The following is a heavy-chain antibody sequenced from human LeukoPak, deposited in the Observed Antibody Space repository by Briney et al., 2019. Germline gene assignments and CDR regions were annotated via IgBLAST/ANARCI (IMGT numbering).Heavy chain of an antibody. V-gene: IGHV1-18*04. CDR3: ARVQGYSSSWYGDYFDY. J-gene: IGHJ4*02. D-gene: IGHD6-13*01. CDR1: GYTFTSYG. CDR2: ISAYNGNT. Sequence: GASVKVSCKASGYTFTSYGISWVRQAPGQGLEWMGWISAYNGNTNYAQKLQGRVTMTTDTSTGTAYMELRSLRSDDTAVYYCARVQGYSSSWYGDYFDYWGQGTLVTVSS.